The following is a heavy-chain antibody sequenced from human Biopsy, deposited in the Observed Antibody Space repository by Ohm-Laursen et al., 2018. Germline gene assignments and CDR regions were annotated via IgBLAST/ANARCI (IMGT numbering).Heavy chain of an antibody. D-gene: IGHD5-18*01. CDR2: ITGFGGVT. CDR3: AKWGTSMALYRFYGMDV. CDR1: GFTFPSHA. Sequence: LRLSCAASGFTFPSHAMSWVRQAPGKGLEWVSVITGFGGVTYYADPVKGRFTVSRDNSMNTMFLQMNSLRAQDAGTDFCAKWGTSMALYRFYGMDVWGQGTTVSVSS. J-gene: IGHJ6*02. V-gene: IGHV3-23*01.